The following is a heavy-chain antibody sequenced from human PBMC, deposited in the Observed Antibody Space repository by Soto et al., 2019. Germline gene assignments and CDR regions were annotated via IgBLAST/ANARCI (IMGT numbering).Heavy chain of an antibody. D-gene: IGHD5-12*01. Sequence: EVQLVESGGGLIQPGGSLRLSCAASGFTVSSNYMSWVRQAPGKGLEWVSVIYSGGSTYYADSVKGRFTISRDNSKNTLYLQMNSRRDEDTAVYYCASTLRGYSGYSYWGQGTLVTVSS. V-gene: IGHV3-53*01. CDR2: IYSGGST. CDR3: ASTLRGYSGYSY. CDR1: GFTVSSNY. J-gene: IGHJ4*02.